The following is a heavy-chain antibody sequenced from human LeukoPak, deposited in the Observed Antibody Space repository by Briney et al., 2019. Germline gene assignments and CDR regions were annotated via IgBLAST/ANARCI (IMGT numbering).Heavy chain of an antibody. V-gene: IGHV1-69*13. J-gene: IGHJ4*02. CDR1: GGTFSSTA. CDR3: VVARWGPYSSGWPFDY. D-gene: IGHD6-19*01. CDR2: IIPIFGTA. Sequence: GASVKVSCKASGGTFSSTAISWVRQAPGQGLEWMGGIIPIFGTANYAQKFQGRVTITADESTSTAYMELSSLRSEDTAVHYCVVARWGPYSSGWPFDYWGQGTLVTVSS.